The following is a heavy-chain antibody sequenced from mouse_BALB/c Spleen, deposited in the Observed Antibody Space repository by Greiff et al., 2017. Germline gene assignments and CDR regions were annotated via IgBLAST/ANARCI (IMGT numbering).Heavy chain of an antibody. CDR1: GYTFSSYW. D-gene: IGHD2-1*01. V-gene: IGHV1-9*01. CDR2: ILPGSGST. Sequence: QVHVKQSGAELMKPGASVKISCKATGYTFSSYWIEWVKQRPGHGLEWIGEILPGSGSTNYNEKFKGKATFTADTSSNTAYMQLSSLTSEDSAVYYCARWEGNYYYAMDYWGQGTSVTVSS. J-gene: IGHJ4*01. CDR3: ARWEGNYYYAMDY.